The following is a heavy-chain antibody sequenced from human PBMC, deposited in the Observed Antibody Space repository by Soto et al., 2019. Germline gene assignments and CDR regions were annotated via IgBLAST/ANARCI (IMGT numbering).Heavy chain of an antibody. CDR3: ARVDSSGYYFDY. V-gene: IGHV4-61*01. CDR1: GGSVSSGSSY. Sequence: PSETLSLTCTVSGGSVSSGSSYWSWIRQPPGKGLEWIGYIYYSGSTNYDPYLTSRVTISVDTSKNQFSLKLSSVTAADTAVYYCARVDSSGYYFDYWGQGTLVTVS. D-gene: IGHD3-22*01. J-gene: IGHJ4*02. CDR2: IYYSGST.